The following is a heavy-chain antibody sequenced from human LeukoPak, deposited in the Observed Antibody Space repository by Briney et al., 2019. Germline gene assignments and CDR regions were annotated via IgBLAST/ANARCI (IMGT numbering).Heavy chain of an antibody. D-gene: IGHD2-8*01. J-gene: IGHJ4*02. CDR2: INPNSGGT. CDR3: ARVDYCTKGVCINFDL. V-gene: IGHV1-2*02. Sequence: ASVKVSCKASGYTFTGHYIHWIRQAPGQGLEWMGLINPNSGGTKYAQKFQGRLTVTRDTSTSTAYMELSGLRADDAAAYCCARVDYCTKGVCINFDLWGQGTLVTVSS. CDR1: GYTFTGHY.